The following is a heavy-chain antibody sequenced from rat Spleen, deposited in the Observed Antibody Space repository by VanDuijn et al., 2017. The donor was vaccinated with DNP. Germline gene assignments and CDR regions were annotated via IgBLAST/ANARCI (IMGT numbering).Heavy chain of an antibody. Sequence: QVQLKESGPGLVQPSQTLSLTCTVAGFSLTSYNVHWVRQPPGRVLEWIAAISSGGTTYYNSTLKSRLSIGRDTSKSQVFLKMNSLQTEDTVIYYCTRASIAAPHGFTYWGLGTLVTVSS. CDR3: TRASIAAPHGFTY. D-gene: IGHD1-2*01. CDR1: GFSLTSYN. CDR2: ISSGGTT. V-gene: IGHV2-6*01. J-gene: IGHJ3*01.